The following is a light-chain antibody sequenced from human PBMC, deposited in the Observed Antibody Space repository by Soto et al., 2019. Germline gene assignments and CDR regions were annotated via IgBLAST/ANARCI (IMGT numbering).Light chain of an antibody. V-gene: IGKV3-11*01. CDR3: QQRSNWPIT. CDR1: QSVSSN. J-gene: IGKJ1*01. CDR2: GAS. Sequence: EIVITQSKATLSVSQGERATLSSRASQSVSSNLAWYQQKPGQAPRLLIYGASNRATGIPARFSGSGSGTDFTLTISSLEPEDFAVYYCQQRSNWPITFGQGTKVDI.